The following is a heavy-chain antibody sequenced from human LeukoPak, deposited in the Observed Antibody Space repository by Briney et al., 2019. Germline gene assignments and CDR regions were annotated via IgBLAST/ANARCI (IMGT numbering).Heavy chain of an antibody. V-gene: IGHV4-34*01. Sequence: SETLSLTCAVYGGSFSGYYWSWIRQPPGKGLEWIGEINHSGSTNYNPSLKSRVTISVDTSKNQFSLKLSSVTAADTAMYYCAGHSSTYDNWFDPWGQGTLVTVSS. CDR2: INHSGST. CDR1: GGSFSGYY. J-gene: IGHJ5*02. D-gene: IGHD2-2*01. CDR3: AGHSSTYDNWFDP.